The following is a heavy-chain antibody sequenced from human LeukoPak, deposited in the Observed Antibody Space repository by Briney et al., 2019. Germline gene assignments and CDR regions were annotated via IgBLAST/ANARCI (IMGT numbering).Heavy chain of an antibody. CDR1: GGSFSGYY. CDR2: INHSGST. CDR3: AREGYYYDSSGYYTSYYFDY. V-gene: IGHV4-34*01. J-gene: IGHJ4*02. D-gene: IGHD3-22*01. Sequence: KASETLSLTCAVYGGSFSGYYRSWIRQPPGKGLEWIAEINHSGSTNYNPSLKSRVTISVDTSKNQFSLKLSSVTAAETAVYYCAREGYYYDSSGYYTSYYFDYWGQGTLVTVSS.